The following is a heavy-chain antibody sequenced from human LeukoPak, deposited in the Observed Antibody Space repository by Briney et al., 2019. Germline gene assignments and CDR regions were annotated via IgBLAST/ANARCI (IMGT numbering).Heavy chain of an antibody. CDR3: ARRATQQLVRAYYYYGMDV. CDR2: IIPILGIA. V-gene: IGHV1-69*04. CDR1: GGTFSSYA. J-gene: IGHJ6*02. D-gene: IGHD6-13*01. Sequence: ASVKVSCKASGGTFSSYAISWVRQAPGQGLEWMGRIIPILGIANYAQKFQGRVTITADKSTSTAYMELSSLRSEDTAVYYCARRATQQLVRAYYYYGMDVWGQGTTVTVSS.